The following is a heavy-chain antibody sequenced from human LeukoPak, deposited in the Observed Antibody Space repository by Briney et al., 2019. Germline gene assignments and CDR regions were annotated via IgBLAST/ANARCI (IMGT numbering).Heavy chain of an antibody. CDR1: GSTFDDYG. D-gene: IGHD3-10*02. CDR2: INWNGGST. V-gene: IGHV3-20*04. Sequence: GGSLRLSCAASGSTFDDYGMSWVRQAPGKGLEWVSGINWNGGSTGYADSVKGRFTISRDNAKNSLYLQMNSLRAEDTAVYYCAELGITMIGGVWGKGTTVTISS. CDR3: AELGITMIGGV. J-gene: IGHJ6*04.